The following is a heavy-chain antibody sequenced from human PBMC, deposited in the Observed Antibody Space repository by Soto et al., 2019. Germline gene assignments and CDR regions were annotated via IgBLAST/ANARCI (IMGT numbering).Heavy chain of an antibody. CDR3: ARGHRAMEYYYYYGMDV. D-gene: IGHD5-18*01. Sequence: PSETLSLTCSVSGGSISSSFWSWIRQPPGKELEWIGYISYSGSTTYNPSLKSRITLSVDTSKNQFSLRVASVTAADTAVYYCARGHRAMEYYYYYGMDVWGQGITVTVSS. V-gene: IGHV4-59*01. J-gene: IGHJ6*02. CDR1: GGSISSSF. CDR2: ISYSGST.